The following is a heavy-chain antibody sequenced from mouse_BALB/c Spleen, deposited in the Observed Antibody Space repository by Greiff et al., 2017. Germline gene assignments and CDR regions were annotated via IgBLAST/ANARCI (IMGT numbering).Heavy chain of an antibody. J-gene: IGHJ4*01. D-gene: IGHD1-1*01. Sequence: EVHLVESGGGLVQPGGSRKLSCAASGFTFSSFGMHWVRQAPEKGLEWVAYISSDSSTIYYADTVKGRFTISRDNPKNTLFLQMTSLRSEDTAMYYCARDYGSNYGAMDYWGQGTSVTVSS. CDR2: ISSDSSTI. V-gene: IGHV5-17*02. CDR3: ARDYGSNYGAMDY. CDR1: GFTFSSFG.